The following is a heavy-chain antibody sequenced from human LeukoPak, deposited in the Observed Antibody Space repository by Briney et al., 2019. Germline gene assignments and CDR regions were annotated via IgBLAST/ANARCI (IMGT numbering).Heavy chain of an antibody. CDR2: INHNGNVN. Sequence: GGSLRLSCAASEFILSSYWMNWARQAPGKGLEWVASINHNGNVNYYVDSVKGRFTISRDNAKNSLYLQMSNLRAEDTAVYFCARGGGLDVWGQGATVTVSS. V-gene: IGHV3-7*03. CDR3: ARGGGLDV. J-gene: IGHJ6*02. CDR1: EFILSSYW. D-gene: IGHD3-16*01.